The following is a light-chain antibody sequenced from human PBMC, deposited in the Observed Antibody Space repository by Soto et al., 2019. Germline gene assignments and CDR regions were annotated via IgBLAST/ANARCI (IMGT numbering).Light chain of an antibody. J-gene: IGLJ2*01. CDR2: EVS. V-gene: IGLV2-14*01. CDR1: SSDVGGYNY. Sequence: QSVLTQPASVSGSPGQSITISCTGTSSDVGGYNYVSWYRQHPGKAPKFMIYEVSNRPSGVSNRFSGSKSGNTASLTISGLQAEDEADYYCSSYTSSSTLVVFGGGTKVTVL. CDR3: SSYTSSSTLVV.